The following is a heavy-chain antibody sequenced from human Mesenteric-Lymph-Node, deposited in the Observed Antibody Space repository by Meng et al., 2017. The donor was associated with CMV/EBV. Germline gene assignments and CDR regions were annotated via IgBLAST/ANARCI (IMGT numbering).Heavy chain of an antibody. V-gene: IGHV1-69*10. CDR3: ARGPHSCQHSPCYILDY. J-gene: IGHJ4*02. CDR1: GGTFSSYA. CDR2: IIPILGIA. D-gene: IGHD2-2*02. Sequence: SVKVSCKASGGTFSSYAISWVRQAPGQGLEWMGGIIPILGIANYAQKFQGRVTMTGNISTSTASLKLSSLRADDTALYYCARGPHSCQHSPCYILDYWGQGTMVTVSS.